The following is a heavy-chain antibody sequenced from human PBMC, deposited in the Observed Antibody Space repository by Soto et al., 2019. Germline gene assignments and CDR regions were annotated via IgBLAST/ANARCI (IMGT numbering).Heavy chain of an antibody. CDR1: GFSLSTSGVG. Sequence: QITLKESGPTLVKPTQTLTLTCTFSGFSLSTSGVGVGWIRQPPGKALEWLALIYWDDDKLYSPSLKSRLTITKDTSKNQVVLTMTNMDPVDAATYYCAHSSLYFDWLLDRPRAHWFDPWGQGTLVTVSS. J-gene: IGHJ5*02. V-gene: IGHV2-5*02. D-gene: IGHD3-9*01. CDR2: IYWDDDK. CDR3: AHSSLYFDWLLDRPRAHWFDP.